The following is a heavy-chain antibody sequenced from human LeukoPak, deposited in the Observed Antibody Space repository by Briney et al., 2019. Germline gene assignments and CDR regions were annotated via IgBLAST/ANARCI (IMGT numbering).Heavy chain of an antibody. D-gene: IGHD6-13*01. V-gene: IGHV1-8*01. J-gene: IGHJ4*02. CDR3: ARLGIAAAGS. CDR2: MNPNWCNT. Sequence: AASVKVSCQACGYTFTSYDSNWVRQASGKGLDGMGWMNPNWCNTRFAQKFRGRVTMTRTTSISTAYMKLSSLRSEDTAAYYCARLGIAAAGSWGQGTLVTVSS. CDR1: GYTFTSYD.